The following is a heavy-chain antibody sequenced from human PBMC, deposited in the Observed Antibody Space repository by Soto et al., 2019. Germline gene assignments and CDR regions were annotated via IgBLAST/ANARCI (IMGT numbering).Heavy chain of an antibody. V-gene: IGHV3-21*01. Sequence: KAGGSLRLSCAASGFIFSTYSFNWVRQAPGKGLEWVSSISSSSSHIYYADSVKGRFTISRDNAKNSLYLQMNSLRAEDTAVYYCARDQQYMDVWGQGTTVTVSS. CDR1: GFIFSTYS. CDR2: ISSSSSHI. J-gene: IGHJ6*03. CDR3: ARDQQYMDV.